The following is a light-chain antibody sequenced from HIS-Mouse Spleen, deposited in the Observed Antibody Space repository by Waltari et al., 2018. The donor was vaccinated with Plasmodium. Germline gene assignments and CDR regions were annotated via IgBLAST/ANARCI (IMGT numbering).Light chain of an antibody. V-gene: IGKV1-6*01. CDR3: LQYYNYLHT. CDR2: AAS. J-gene: IGKJ2*01. Sequence: AIRMTQSPSSFSASIGDRVTITCRASQGIRNDLGWYQQKPGKAPKLLIYAASTLQSGVPSRFSGSGSGTDFTLTISSLQSEDFATYYCLQYYNYLHTFGEGTKLEIK. CDR1: QGIRND.